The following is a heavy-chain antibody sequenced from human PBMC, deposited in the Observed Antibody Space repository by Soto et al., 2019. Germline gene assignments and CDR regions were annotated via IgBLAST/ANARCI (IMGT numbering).Heavy chain of an antibody. CDR1: GYTFFTYG. Sequence: QVQLVQSGAEVKKPGASVKVSCKASGYTFFTYGITWVRQAPGQGLEWMGWISTYDGNTDYAQKLQGRVTMTTETSTRTAYMELRSLRSDDTAVYYCARTASRSSWFDHWGQGTLVTVSS. D-gene: IGHD5-18*01. V-gene: IGHV1-18*01. J-gene: IGHJ5*02. CDR3: ARTASRSSWFDH. CDR2: ISTYDGNT.